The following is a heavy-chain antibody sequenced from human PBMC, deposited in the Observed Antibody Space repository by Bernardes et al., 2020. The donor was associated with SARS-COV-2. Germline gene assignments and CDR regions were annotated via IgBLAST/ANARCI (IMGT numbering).Heavy chain of an antibody. CDR1: GFTFSNFG. V-gene: IGHV3-30*03. J-gene: IGHJ4*02. Sequence: GGSLRLSCEVSGFTFSNFGMHWVRKGPGKGLEWVALISYDGSVKYYADSVKGRFSISRDNSKNTLYLQMNSLRAEDTALYYCSRGAVAGNNSFDYWGQGNLVTVSS. CDR3: SRGAVAGNNSFDY. CDR2: ISYDGSVK. D-gene: IGHD6-19*01.